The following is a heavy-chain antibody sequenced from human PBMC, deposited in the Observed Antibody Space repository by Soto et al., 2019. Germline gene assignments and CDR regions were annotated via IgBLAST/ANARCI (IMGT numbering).Heavy chain of an antibody. CDR2: ISYDGSNK. Sequence: GGSLRLSCAASGFTFSSYAMHWVRQAPGKGLEWVAVISYDGSNKYYADSVKGRFTISRDNSKNTLYLQMNSLRAEYTSVYYCARDYMYSSSPAGAIYWGQGTLVTVSS. CDR1: GFTFSSYA. CDR3: ARDYMYSSSPAGAIY. D-gene: IGHD6-6*01. V-gene: IGHV3-30-3*01. J-gene: IGHJ4*02.